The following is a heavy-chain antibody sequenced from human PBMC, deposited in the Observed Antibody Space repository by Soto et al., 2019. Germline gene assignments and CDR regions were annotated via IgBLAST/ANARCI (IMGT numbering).Heavy chain of an antibody. CDR1: GFTFSNNG. CDR2: IWYDGINK. CDR3: ARDRVQMVDGLDV. D-gene: IGHD2-15*01. J-gene: IGHJ6*02. V-gene: IGHV3-33*01. Sequence: ASGGGVVQPGRSLRLSCAASGFTFSNNGMHWVRQAPGKGLEWVAVIWYDGINKYYADSVKGRFIISRDNSKNTVYLQMNSLRAEDTAVYYCARDRVQMVDGLDVWGQGTTVTVSS.